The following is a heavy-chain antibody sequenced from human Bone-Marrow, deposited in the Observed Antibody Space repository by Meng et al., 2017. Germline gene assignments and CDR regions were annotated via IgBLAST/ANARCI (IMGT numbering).Heavy chain of an antibody. CDR3: ARRGGSGHYSP. CDR1: GGSFSGNS. Sequence: QVQLQQWGEGLLKPSETLSLTCAVYGGSFSGNSWSWIRQPPGKGLEWIGEINQSGSAKYNPSLKSRVTMSADSSKKQFSLKMSSMTAADTAVYYCARRGGSGHYSPWGQGTLVTVS. J-gene: IGHJ5*02. D-gene: IGHD3-10*01. V-gene: IGHV4-34*01. CDR2: INQSGSA.